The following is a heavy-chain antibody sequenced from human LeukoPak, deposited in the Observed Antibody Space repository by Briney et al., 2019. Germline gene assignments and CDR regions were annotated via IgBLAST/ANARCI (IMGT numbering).Heavy chain of an antibody. CDR1: GFTFSRYG. CDR2: TRFDGKNK. V-gene: IGHV3-30*02. Sequence: GGSLRLSCAASGFTFSRYGMHWVRQAPGKGLEWVSFTRFDGKNKYYADSVKGRFTISRDNAKNSLYLQMNSLRAEDMALYYCAKSKYSSSWLFDYWGQGTLVTVSS. CDR3: AKSKYSSSWLFDY. J-gene: IGHJ4*02. D-gene: IGHD6-13*01.